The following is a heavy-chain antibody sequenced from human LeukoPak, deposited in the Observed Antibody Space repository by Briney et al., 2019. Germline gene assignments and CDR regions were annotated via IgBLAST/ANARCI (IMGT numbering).Heavy chain of an antibody. D-gene: IGHD4-17*01. CDR3: AKGWNTVDY. V-gene: IGHV3-30*18. Sequence: GGSLRLSCAASGFTFSSFAMTWVRQAPGKGLEWVAVISYDGSNKHYADSVQGRFSISRDNYKNTLYLQMNSLRVEDTAVYYCAKGWNTVDYWGQGTLVTVSS. CDR2: ISYDGSNK. CDR1: GFTFSSFA. J-gene: IGHJ4*02.